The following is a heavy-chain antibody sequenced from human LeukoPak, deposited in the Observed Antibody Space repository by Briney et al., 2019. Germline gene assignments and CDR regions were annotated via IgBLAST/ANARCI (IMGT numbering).Heavy chain of an antibody. CDR1: GGTFSSYA. J-gene: IGHJ4*02. Sequence: SVKVSCKASGGTFSSYAISWVRQAPGQGLEWMGGIIPIFGTANYAQKFQGRVTITADESTSTAYMELSSLRSEDTAVYYCARGIWSATRVDYYLDNWGQGTLVTVSS. D-gene: IGHD5-24*01. V-gene: IGHV1-69*13. CDR3: ARGIWSATRVDYYLDN. CDR2: IIPIFGTA.